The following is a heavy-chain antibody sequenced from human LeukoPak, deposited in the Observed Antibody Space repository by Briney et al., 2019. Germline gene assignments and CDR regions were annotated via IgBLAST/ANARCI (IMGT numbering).Heavy chain of an antibody. CDR2: IKEDGSEK. CDR3: ARVRVAACNVFDP. CDR1: GFTFNTFW. D-gene: IGHD6-13*01. V-gene: IGHV3-7*03. Sequence: GGSLRLSCAASGFTFNTFWMSWVRQAPGKGLEWVANIKEDGSEKYYVDSVKGRFAISRHNARNSLYLQMNSLRAEDTDIYYCARVRVAACNVFDPWGQGTLVTVSS. J-gene: IGHJ5*02.